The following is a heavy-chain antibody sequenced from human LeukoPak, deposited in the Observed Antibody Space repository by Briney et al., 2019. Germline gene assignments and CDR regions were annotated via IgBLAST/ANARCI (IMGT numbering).Heavy chain of an antibody. CDR2: IYYSGST. V-gene: IGHV4-59*01. J-gene: IGHJ3*02. CDR1: GGSLSSYY. D-gene: IGHD5-24*01. CDR3: ARVDGYNFGAFDI. Sequence: SETLSLTCNVSGGSLSSYYWSWVRQPPGKGLEWIGYIYYSGSTNYNPSLKSRVTISVDTSKNQFSLKLSSVTAADTAVYYCARVDGYNFGAFDIWGQGTMVTVSS.